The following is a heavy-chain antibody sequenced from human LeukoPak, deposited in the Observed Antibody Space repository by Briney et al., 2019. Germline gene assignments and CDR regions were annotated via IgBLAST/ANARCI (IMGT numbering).Heavy chain of an antibody. CDR1: GYTFTAYY. J-gene: IGHJ4*02. V-gene: IGHV1-2*06. CDR2: ISPNSGGT. CDR3: AREENCSGGSCYYY. D-gene: IGHD2-15*01. Sequence: ASVKVSCKASGYTFTAYYMHWVRQAPGQGLEWMGRISPNSGGTNYAQKFQGRVTMTRDTSISTAYMELSRLTSDDTAVYYCAREENCSGGSCYYYWGQGTLVTVSS.